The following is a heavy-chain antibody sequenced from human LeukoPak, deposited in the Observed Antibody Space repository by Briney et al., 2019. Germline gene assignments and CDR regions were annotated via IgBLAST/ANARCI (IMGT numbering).Heavy chain of an antibody. CDR1: GFTFSNYG. Sequence: AGGSLRLSCAASGFTFSNYGVSWVRQAPGKGLEWVSGISGDGGSTYYTDSVKGRFTISRDNSKNTLYLQMNSLRVEDTAVYYCATKGGFCRDAYCYGGPFDYRGQGTQVTVSS. V-gene: IGHV3-23*01. D-gene: IGHD2-15*01. CDR3: ATKGGFCRDAYCYGGPFDY. J-gene: IGHJ4*02. CDR2: ISGDGGST.